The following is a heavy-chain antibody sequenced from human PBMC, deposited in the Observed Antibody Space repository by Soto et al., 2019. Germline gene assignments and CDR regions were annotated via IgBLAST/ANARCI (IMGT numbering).Heavy chain of an antibody. CDR1: G. CDR2: ISSNGGST. V-gene: IGHV3-64D*08. J-gene: IGHJ4*01. CDR3: VKGGIAFRHFLPLLPPHTVSAL. Sequence: GVRCVLQKKGKGLEYVSAISSNGGSTYYADSVKGRFTISRDNSKNTLYLQMSSLRAEDTAVYYCVKGGIAFRHFLPLLPPHTVSALWGNRSLVTVTP. D-gene: IGHD6-6*01.